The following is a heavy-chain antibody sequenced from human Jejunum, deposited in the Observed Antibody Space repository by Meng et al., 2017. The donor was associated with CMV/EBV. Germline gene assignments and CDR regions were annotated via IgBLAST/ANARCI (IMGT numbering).Heavy chain of an antibody. CDR3: ARGPGASTREGFDY. V-gene: IGHV4-4*07. D-gene: IGHD1-26*01. CDR1: GGSVNNYY. Sequence: QVELQESGPGLLKPSETLSLTCTVSGGSVNNYYWSCIRQSAGKGLEWIGRFYSSDTYNYHPSLDSRVTMSLDTSKNQFSLNLRSVTAADTATYYCARGPGASTREGFDYWGLGTLVTVSS. CDR2: FYSSDTY. J-gene: IGHJ4*02.